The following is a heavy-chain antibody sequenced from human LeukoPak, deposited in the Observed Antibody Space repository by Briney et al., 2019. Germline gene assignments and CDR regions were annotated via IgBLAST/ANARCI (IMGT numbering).Heavy chain of an antibody. CDR3: AREVRVTMILRYFDL. D-gene: IGHD3-22*01. J-gene: IGHJ2*01. Sequence: SETLSLTCTVSGGSVSSGSYYWSWIRQPPGKGLEWVGYIYYSGSTNYNPSLKSRVTISVDTSKNQFSLKLSSVTAADTAVYYCAREVRVTMILRYFDLWGRGTLVTVSS. CDR1: GGSVSSGSYY. CDR2: IYYSGST. V-gene: IGHV4-61*01.